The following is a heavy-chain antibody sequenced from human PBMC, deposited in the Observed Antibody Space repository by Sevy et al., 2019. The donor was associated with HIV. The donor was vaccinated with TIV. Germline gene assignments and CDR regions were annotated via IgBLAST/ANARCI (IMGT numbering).Heavy chain of an antibody. V-gene: IGHV1-2*02. CDR3: ARLTTQPTSDLYGLDV. D-gene: IGHD4-17*01. CDR2: INSDSGVT. CDR1: GYIFSDYY. J-gene: IGHJ6*02. Sequence: ASVKVSCKASGYIFSDYYMHWVRQAPGQGLEWMAWINSDSGVTNYAQRFQGEVTVTRDTSLRTAYLELTNLKSNDTAICYCARLTTQPTSDLYGLDVWGQGTTVTVSS.